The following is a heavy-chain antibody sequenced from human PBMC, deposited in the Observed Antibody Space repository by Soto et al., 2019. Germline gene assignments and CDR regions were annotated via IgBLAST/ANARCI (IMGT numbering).Heavy chain of an antibody. CDR1: GFTFSGSA. D-gene: IGHD6-6*01. V-gene: IGHV3-73*01. J-gene: IGHJ4*02. CDR2: IRSKANSYAT. CDR3: ARDRGRPGAARPDGPGGY. Sequence: GGSLRLSCAASGFTFSGSAMHWVRQASGKGLEWVGRIRSKANSYATAYAASVKGRFTISRDNSKNTLYLQMNSLRAEDTAVYYCARDRGRPGAARPDGPGGYWGQGTLVTVSS.